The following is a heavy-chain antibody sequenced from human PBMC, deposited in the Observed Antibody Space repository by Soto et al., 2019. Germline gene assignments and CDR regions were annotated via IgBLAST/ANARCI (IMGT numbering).Heavy chain of an antibody. CDR3: ARGLNPWFGEVTRRGGYYYYMDV. Sequence: QVQLQQWGAGLLKPSETLSLTCAVYGGSFSGYQWTWIRQTPGKGLEWIGEINDSGNINYNPSLKGRVTILVDQAKEQILLKLSSVTGGDPGGYFCARGLNPWFGEVTRRGGYYYYMDVWGKGTSVTVSS. CDR2: INDSGNI. D-gene: IGHD3-10*01. CDR1: GGSFSGYQ. J-gene: IGHJ6*03. V-gene: IGHV4-34*01.